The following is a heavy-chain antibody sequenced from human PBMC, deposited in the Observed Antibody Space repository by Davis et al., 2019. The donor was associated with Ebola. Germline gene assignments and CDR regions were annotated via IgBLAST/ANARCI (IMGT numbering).Heavy chain of an antibody. CDR3: AREEVYYGMDV. J-gene: IGHJ6*04. V-gene: IGHV3-21*01. CDR2: ISSTSYFI. CDR1: VITFSSYA. Sequence: GGSLRLSCTDSVITFSSYAMTWVRQAPGKGLEWVSSISSTSYFIYYADSLKGRFTISRDNSKNTLYLQMNSLRAEDTAVYYCAREEVYYGMDVWGKGTTVTVSS.